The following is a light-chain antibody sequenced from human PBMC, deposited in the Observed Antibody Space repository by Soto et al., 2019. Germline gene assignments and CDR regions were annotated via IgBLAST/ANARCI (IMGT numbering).Light chain of an antibody. CDR2: DAS. J-gene: IGKJ5*01. Sequence: DIHMSQSPSSLSASVGDRFTITCQASQDISNYLNWYQQKPGKAPKLLIYDASNLEAGVPSRLRGSGSGTDFTFTISRLQPEDIATYYCQQYENLRTFGQGTRLEIK. V-gene: IGKV1-33*01. CDR3: QQYENLRT. CDR1: QDISNY.